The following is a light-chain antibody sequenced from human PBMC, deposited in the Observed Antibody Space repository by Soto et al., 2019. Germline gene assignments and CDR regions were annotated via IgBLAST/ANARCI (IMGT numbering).Light chain of an antibody. CDR2: DVS. V-gene: IGLV2-14*01. J-gene: IGLJ2*01. CDR1: SSDVGGYNY. CDR3: SSYTSSSTVV. Sequence: QSALTQPASGSGSPGQSSTISCTGTSSDVGGYNYVSWYQQHPGKAPKLMIYDVSNRPSGVSNRFSGSKSGNTASLTISGLQAEDEADYYSSSYTSSSTVVFGGGTKVTVL.